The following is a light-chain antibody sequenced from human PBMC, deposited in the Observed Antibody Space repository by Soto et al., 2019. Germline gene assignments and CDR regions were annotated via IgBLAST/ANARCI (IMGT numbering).Light chain of an antibody. J-gene: IGLJ3*02. CDR2: EVS. Sequence: QSALTQPASVSGSPGQSITISCTGTSSDIGRFNYVSWYQQHPGKVPKLMIYEVSDRPSGVSNRFSGSKSGNTASLTISGLQAEDEADYYCSSHTSSNTQVFGGGTKPTVL. CDR3: SSHTSSNTQV. CDR1: SSDIGRFNY. V-gene: IGLV2-14*01.